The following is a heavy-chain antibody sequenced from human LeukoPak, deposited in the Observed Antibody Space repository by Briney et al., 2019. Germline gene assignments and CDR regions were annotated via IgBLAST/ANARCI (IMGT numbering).Heavy chain of an antibody. CDR1: GYTFTSYY. CDR2: IDPSGGST. J-gene: IGHJ5*02. Sequence: ASVKVSCKASGYTFTSYYIHWGRQAPGQGLEWMGIIDPSGGSTTYAQKFQGRVTMTRDMSTRTLYMELSSLRSEDTAFYYCARVGDYSPRGWFDPWGQGTLVTVSS. D-gene: IGHD4-11*01. CDR3: ARVGDYSPRGWFDP. V-gene: IGHV1-46*01.